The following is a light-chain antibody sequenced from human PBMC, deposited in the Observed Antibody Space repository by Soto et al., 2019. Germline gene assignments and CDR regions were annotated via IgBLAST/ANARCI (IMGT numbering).Light chain of an antibody. J-gene: IGLJ1*01. V-gene: IGLV2-8*01. Sequence: QSVLTQPPSASGSPGQSVAISCIGTSSDVGGYNYVSCYQQHPGKAPKLMIYEVNKRPSGVPDRFSGSKSGNTASLTVSGLQAEDEADYYCSSYAGSSNVFGTGTKVTVL. CDR3: SSYAGSSNV. CDR1: SSDVGGYNY. CDR2: EVN.